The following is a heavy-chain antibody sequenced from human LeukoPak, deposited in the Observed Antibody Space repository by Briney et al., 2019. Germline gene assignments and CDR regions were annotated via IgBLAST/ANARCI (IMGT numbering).Heavy chain of an antibody. D-gene: IGHD1-26*01. CDR2: IDPNSGAT. V-gene: IGHV1-2*02. CDR3: ARGGRWDDFDY. Sequence: ASVKVSCKTSGYVFTAYYMNWVRQARGQGLEWMGWIDPNSGATEFAQNFQGRATMTSDTSISTAYVELNKLRSDDTAIYYCARGGRWDDFDYWGQGTLVTVSS. CDR1: GYVFTAYY. J-gene: IGHJ4*02.